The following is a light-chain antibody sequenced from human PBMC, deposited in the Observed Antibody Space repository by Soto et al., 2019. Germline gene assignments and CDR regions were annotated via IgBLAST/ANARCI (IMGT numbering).Light chain of an antibody. V-gene: IGKV4-1*01. J-gene: IGKJ2*01. CDR2: WAS. CDR3: QQYYDFPYT. Sequence: DIVMTQSADSLAVSLGERATINCKSSQSLLYSANNKNYLVWYQQKPGQSPKLLIYWASIRQSGVPDRFSGSGSGTDFTLTISSLQAEDVAVYYCQQYYDFPYTFGQGTKLEIK. CDR1: QSLLYSANNKNY.